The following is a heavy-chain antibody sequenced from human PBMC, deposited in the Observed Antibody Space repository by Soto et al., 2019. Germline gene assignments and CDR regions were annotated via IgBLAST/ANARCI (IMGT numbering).Heavy chain of an antibody. CDR2: FDPEIGET. CDR1: GYTLTELS. Sequence: ASVKVSCKVSGYTLTELSMHWLRQAPGKGLEWMGTFDPEIGETVYAQKFQGRVTMTRNTSISTAYMELSSLRSEDTAVYYCARDDSGFSSSHYIDYFNYWGQGALVTVS. V-gene: IGHV1-24*01. J-gene: IGHJ4*02. D-gene: IGHD1-26*01. CDR3: ARDDSGFSSSHYIDYFNY.